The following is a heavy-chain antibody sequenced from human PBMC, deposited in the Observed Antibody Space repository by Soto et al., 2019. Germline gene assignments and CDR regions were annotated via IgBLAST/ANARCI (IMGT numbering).Heavy chain of an antibody. CDR3: AKLAPELSTSPRYFDY. D-gene: IGHD1-7*01. CDR1: GFIFRIYD. CDR2: ISPTGGTT. V-gene: IGHV3-23*01. Sequence: XGSLRLSCSTAGFIFRIYDMSWVRQAPGKGLEWVSGISPTGGTTYYADSVKGRFTISRDNSGHTLFLTLKSLRVDDTAIYYCAKLAPELSTSPRYFDYWGQGALVTVSS. J-gene: IGHJ4*03.